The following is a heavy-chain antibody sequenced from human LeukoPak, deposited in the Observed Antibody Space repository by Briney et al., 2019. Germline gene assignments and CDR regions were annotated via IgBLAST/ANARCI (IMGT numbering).Heavy chain of an antibody. D-gene: IGHD6-13*01. Sequence: PSETLSLTCAVYGGSFSGYYWSWIRQPPGKGLEWIGEINHSGSTNYNPSLKSRVTISVDTSKNQFSLKLSSVTAADTAVYYCATRSSWYQGPWFDLWGQGTLVTVSS. CDR3: ATRSSWYQGPWFDL. CDR1: GGSFSGYY. CDR2: INHSGST. J-gene: IGHJ5*02. V-gene: IGHV4-34*01.